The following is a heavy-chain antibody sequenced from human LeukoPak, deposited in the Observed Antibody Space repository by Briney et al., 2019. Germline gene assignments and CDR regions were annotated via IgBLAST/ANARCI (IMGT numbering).Heavy chain of an antibody. CDR1: GFTFSSYS. D-gene: IGHD1-14*01. J-gene: IGHJ4*02. Sequence: GGSLRLSCAASGFTFSSYSMNRVRQAPGKGLEWVSSIGSANSYIYYADSLKGRFTISRDNAKNSLYLQMNSLRAEDTAVYYCAGASGGNRPFDYWGQGTLVTVSS. CDR3: AGASGGNRPFDY. V-gene: IGHV3-21*01. CDR2: IGSANSYI.